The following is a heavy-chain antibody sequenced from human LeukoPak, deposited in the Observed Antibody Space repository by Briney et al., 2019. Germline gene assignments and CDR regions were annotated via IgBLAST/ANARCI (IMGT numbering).Heavy chain of an antibody. CDR3: ARAPSTGGVFFDY. J-gene: IGHJ4*02. D-gene: IGHD5/OR15-5a*01. CDR1: GGSITSHS. Sequence: SETLSLTCNVSGGSITSHSWNWIRQSPGKGLEWIGYSYYSGTTNYSPSLKSRVIISLDTSKNQISLKLTSVAAADTAVYYCARAPSTGGVFFDYWGQGTLVTVSS. V-gene: IGHV4-59*11. CDR2: SYYSGTT.